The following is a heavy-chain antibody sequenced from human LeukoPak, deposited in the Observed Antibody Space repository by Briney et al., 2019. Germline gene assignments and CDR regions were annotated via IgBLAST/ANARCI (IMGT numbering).Heavy chain of an antibody. J-gene: IGHJ4*02. CDR2: IYYSGST. CDR3: ARDYDYYDSSGKRNDY. V-gene: IGHV4-39*07. D-gene: IGHD3-22*01. CDR1: GGSISSSSYY. Sequence: SETLSLTCTVSGGSISSSSYYWGWIRQPPGKGLEWIGSIYYSGSTYYNPSLKNRVTISVDTSKNQFSLKLSSVTAADTAVYYCARDYDYYDSSGKRNDYWGQGTLVTVSS.